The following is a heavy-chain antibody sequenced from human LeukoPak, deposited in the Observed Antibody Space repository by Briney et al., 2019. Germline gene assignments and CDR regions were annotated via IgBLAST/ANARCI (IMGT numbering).Heavy chain of an antibody. J-gene: IGHJ3*02. D-gene: IGHD2-2*01. CDR2: ISYDGSNK. Sequence: QPGRSLRLSCAASGFTFSSYAMYWVRQAPGKGLEWVAVISYDGSNKYYADSVKGRFTISRDNSKNTLYLQMNSLRAEDTAVYYCARDQYCSSTSCYHSAFDIWGQGTMVTVSS. V-gene: IGHV3-30*04. CDR1: GFTFSSYA. CDR3: ARDQYCSSTSCYHSAFDI.